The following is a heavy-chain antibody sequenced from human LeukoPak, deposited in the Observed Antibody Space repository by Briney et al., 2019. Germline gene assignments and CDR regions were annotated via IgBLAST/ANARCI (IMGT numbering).Heavy chain of an antibody. CDR1: GYSISSGYY. D-gene: IGHD3-10*01. J-gene: IGHJ6*03. CDR3: ARRRGDDSEIYYIKYYYYYYMDA. V-gene: IGHV4-38-2*02. CDR2: IYHSGST. Sequence: SETLSLTCTVSGYSISSGYYWGWIGQPPGKGLEWIGSIYHSGSTYYNPPLKSRVTISVEPSKNQFSLKLSSVTDADTAVYYCARRRGDDSEIYYIKYYYYYYMDAWGKGTTVTVSS.